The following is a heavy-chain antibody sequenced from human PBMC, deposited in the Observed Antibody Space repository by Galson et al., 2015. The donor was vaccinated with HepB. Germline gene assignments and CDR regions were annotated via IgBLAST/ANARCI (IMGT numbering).Heavy chain of an antibody. Sequence: LSLTCTVSGGSISSISYSWGWIRQPPGKGLEWIWSLDYSGTTYYNASLKSRVTLSIDTSKNQFSLKLSSVTTADTAIYYCARDQSLAAFDVWGQGTVITVSS. V-gene: IGHV4-39*07. D-gene: IGHD1-1*01. J-gene: IGHJ3*01. CDR1: GGSISSISYS. CDR2: LDYSGTT. CDR3: ARDQSLAAFDV.